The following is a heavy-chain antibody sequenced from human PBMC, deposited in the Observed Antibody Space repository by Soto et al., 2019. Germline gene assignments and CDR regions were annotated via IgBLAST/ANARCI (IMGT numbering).Heavy chain of an antibody. V-gene: IGHV4-59*01. CDR1: GGSISSYY. CDR2: IYYSGST. CDR3: ARALDWEVVAATGWFDP. D-gene: IGHD2-15*01. J-gene: IGHJ5*02. Sequence: SETLRLPCTVFGGSISSYYWRWIRQTPGKGLEWIGYIYYSGSTNYNPSLKSRVTISVDTSKNQFSLKLSSVTAADTAVYYCARALDWEVVAATGWFDPWGQGTLVTVSS.